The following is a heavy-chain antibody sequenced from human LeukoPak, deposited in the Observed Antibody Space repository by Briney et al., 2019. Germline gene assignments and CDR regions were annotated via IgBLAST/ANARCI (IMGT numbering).Heavy chain of an antibody. D-gene: IGHD4-23*01. CDR3: VKDFGGNSDY. V-gene: IGHV3-74*01. J-gene: IGHJ4*02. Sequence: GGSLRLSCAASRFNVNNYWMHWVRQAPGKGLVWVSRINEDGRVTSYAGSVRGRFTISRDSVENTLHLQMNSLRAEDTAVYYCVKDFGGNSDYWGQGTLVTVSS. CDR2: INEDGRVT. CDR1: RFNVNNYW.